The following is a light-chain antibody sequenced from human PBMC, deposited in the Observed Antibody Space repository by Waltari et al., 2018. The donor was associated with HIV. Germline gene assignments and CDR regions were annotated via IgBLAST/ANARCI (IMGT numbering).Light chain of an antibody. CDR1: QNINNY. CDR3: QQSCSGAIT. CDR2: GAS. J-gene: IGKJ5*01. Sequence: DIQLTQSPSSLSASVGDTVTITCPASQNINNYLNGYQQRPGKPPNLLIYGASNLQPGVPARFSGGASGAHFALTIRRLQPEDFAAYYCQQSCSGAITLGRGTR. V-gene: IGKV1-39*01.